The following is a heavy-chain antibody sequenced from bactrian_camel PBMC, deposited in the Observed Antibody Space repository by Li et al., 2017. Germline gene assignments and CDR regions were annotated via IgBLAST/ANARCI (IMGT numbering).Heavy chain of an antibody. CDR3: AARFPCSGGYSGIVDPHEYTD. CDR2: ISFSGDST. V-gene: IGHV3-1*01. CDR1: GFTFDTFDDYA. Sequence: VQLVESGGGSVQAGESLRLSCEASGFTFDTFDDYAMSWIRQAPGKGLEWVSTISFSGDSTNYADSVKGRFTASLDATKNTLSLQMNSLRPEDTATYICAARFPCSGGYSGIVDPHEYTDWGQGTQVTVS. J-gene: IGHJ4*01. D-gene: IGHD2*01.